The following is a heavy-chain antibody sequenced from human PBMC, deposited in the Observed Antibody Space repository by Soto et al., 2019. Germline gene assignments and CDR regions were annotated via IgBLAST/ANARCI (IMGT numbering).Heavy chain of an antibody. V-gene: IGHV3-9*01. Sequence: EEHLVESGGALVQPGRSLRLSCAASGFTFDDYAMHWVRQAPGKGLEWVSFITWDGVHVAYADSIKGRFTISRDNAKNVLFLQMDSLRAEDTASYYCTRVYCTVGSCAYDIWGQGTMVTVSS. CDR3: TRVYCTVGSCAYDI. J-gene: IGHJ3*02. CDR2: ITWDGVHV. CDR1: GFTFDDYA. D-gene: IGHD2-15*01.